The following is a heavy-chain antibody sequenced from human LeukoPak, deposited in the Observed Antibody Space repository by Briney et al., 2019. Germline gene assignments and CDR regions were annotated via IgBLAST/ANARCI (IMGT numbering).Heavy chain of an antibody. J-gene: IGHJ4*02. D-gene: IGHD1-26*01. CDR1: GFTLSNYA. Sequence: PGGSLRLSCAASGFTLSNYAMSWVRQAPGKGLEWVSAIGGRGGGTYYADSVKGRFTVSRDNSKNTLYLQMNSLRAEDTAVYYCAKREGSGSYYASDYWGQGTLVTVSS. CDR3: AKREGSGSYYASDY. V-gene: IGHV3-23*01. CDR2: IGGRGGGT.